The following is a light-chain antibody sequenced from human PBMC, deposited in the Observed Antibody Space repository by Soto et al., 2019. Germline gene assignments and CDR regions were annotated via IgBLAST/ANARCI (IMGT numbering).Light chain of an antibody. CDR1: SSNIGNNY. CDR3: AAWDDRLSGRV. V-gene: IGLV1-47*01. CDR2: RNN. Sequence: QAVVTQPPSASGTPGQRVTISCSGSSSNIGNNYVCWYQQYPGTAPKLLIYRNNQRPSGVPDRFSGSKSGTSASLAISGLRSDDEAEYFCAAWDDRLSGRVFGGGTKVTVL. J-gene: IGLJ3*02.